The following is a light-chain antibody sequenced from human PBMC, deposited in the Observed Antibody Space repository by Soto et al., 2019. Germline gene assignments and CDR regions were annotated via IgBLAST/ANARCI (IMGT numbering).Light chain of an antibody. CDR2: AAS. V-gene: IGKV3-11*01. CDR1: QSVRGS. J-gene: IGKJ1*01. CDR3: QQRNNWPPWT. Sequence: EIVLTQSPATLSLSPGERATLSCRASQSVRGSLAWYQQKPGQAPRLLIYAASTRATGIPARFSGSGSGADFTLTISSLEPEDFAVYYCQQRNNWPPWTFGQGTRVEI.